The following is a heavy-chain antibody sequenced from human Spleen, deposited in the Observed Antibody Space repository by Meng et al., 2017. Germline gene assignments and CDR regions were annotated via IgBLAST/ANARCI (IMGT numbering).Heavy chain of an antibody. CDR3: ARVPKWLTPWHYFDY. V-gene: IGHV1-2*06. J-gene: IGHJ4*02. Sequence: QVQLVQSGTEVKKPGASVKVSCKASGYTFTGYYMHWVRQAPGQGLEWMGRINPNSGGTNYAQKFQGRVTMTRDTSISTAYMELSRLRSDDTAVYYCARVPKWLTPWHYFDYWGQGTLVTVSS. CDR1: GYTFTGYY. D-gene: IGHD5-18*01. CDR2: INPNSGGT.